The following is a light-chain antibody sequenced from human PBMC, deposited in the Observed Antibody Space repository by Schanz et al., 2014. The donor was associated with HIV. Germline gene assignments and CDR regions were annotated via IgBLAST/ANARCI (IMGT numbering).Light chain of an antibody. V-gene: IGLV2-14*03. CDR1: NNDIGSYTY. CDR3: SSYTSSGTQV. J-gene: IGLJ1*01. CDR2: GVF. Sequence: QSVLTQPASVSGSPGQSITVSCTGTNNDIGSYTYVAWYQQHPGKAPKVVVYGVFDRPSGVSNRFSGSKSGNTASLTISGLQAEDEADYYCSSYTSSGTQVFGTGTKLTVL.